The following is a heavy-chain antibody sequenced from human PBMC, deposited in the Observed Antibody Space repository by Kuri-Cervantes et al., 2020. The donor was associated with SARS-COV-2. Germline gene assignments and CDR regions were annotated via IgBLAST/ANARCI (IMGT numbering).Heavy chain of an antibody. CDR2: INPLFGTT. D-gene: IGHD2-2*01. CDR1: GGTFSSYA. J-gene: IGHJ4*01. Sequence: SVKVSCKASGGTFSSYAVTWVRQAPGQGLEWMGRINPLFGTTIYAQKFRGRVTITADKSTNTAYMEPSSLRSEDTAVYYCARPYCSSNTCYDGTFDSWGQGTPVTVSS. V-gene: IGHV1-69*06. CDR3: ARPYCSSNTCYDGTFDS.